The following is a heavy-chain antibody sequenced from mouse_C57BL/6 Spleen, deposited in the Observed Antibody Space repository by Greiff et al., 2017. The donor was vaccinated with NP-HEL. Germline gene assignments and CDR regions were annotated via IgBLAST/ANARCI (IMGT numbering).Heavy chain of an antibody. V-gene: IGHV5-4*01. J-gene: IGHJ1*03. Sequence: EVKLVESGGGLVKPGGSLKLSCAASGFTFSSYAMSWVRQTPEQRLEWVATISDGGSYTYYPDNVKGRFTISRDNAKNNLYLQMSHLKSEDTAMYYCARDPYDGYGYFDVWGTGTTVTVSS. D-gene: IGHD2-3*01. CDR3: ARDPYDGYGYFDV. CDR2: ISDGGSYT. CDR1: GFTFSSYA.